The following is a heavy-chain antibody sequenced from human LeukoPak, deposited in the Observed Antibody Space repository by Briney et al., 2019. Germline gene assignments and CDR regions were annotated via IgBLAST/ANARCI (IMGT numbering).Heavy chain of an antibody. V-gene: IGHV4-59*08. D-gene: IGHD1-26*01. Sequence: SETLSLTCTVSGGSISNFYWTWIRQPPGKGLEWIGYIYYSGSTIYNPSLNSRVTISLDTSKNQFSLMLRSLTAAYTAVYYFARRNTGSPGERFDSWGEGSPVTVSS. CDR2: IYYSGST. CDR3: ARRNTGSPGERFDS. J-gene: IGHJ4*02. CDR1: GGSISNFY.